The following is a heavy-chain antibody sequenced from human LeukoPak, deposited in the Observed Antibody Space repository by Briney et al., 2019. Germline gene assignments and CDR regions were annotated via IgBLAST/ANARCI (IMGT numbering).Heavy chain of an antibody. V-gene: IGHV3-13*01. CDR3: ARAMVRGPYGMDV. D-gene: IGHD3-10*01. J-gene: IGHJ6*02. CDR2: IGTAGDT. CDR1: GFTFSSYD. Sequence: GGSLRLSCAASGFTFSSYDMHWVRQATGKGLEWVSAIGTAGDTYYPGSVKGRFTISRENAKNSLYLQMNSLRAGDTAVYYCARAMVRGPYGMDVWGQGTTVTVSS.